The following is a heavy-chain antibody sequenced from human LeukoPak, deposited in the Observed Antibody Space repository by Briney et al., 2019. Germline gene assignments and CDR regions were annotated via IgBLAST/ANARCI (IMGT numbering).Heavy chain of an antibody. CDR3: ARGYCSSTICFQYFHH. CDR1: GVSISSGGYY. J-gene: IGHJ1*01. CDR2: ISYNGNT. V-gene: IGHV4-31*03. D-gene: IGHD2-2*01. Sequence: SETLSLTCTVSGVSISSGGYYWSWIRQHPGEGLEWIGYISYNGNTNYNSSLRSRVTISVDTSKNQLSLELSSVTAADTAVYYCARGYCSSTICFQYFHHWGQGTLVTVSS.